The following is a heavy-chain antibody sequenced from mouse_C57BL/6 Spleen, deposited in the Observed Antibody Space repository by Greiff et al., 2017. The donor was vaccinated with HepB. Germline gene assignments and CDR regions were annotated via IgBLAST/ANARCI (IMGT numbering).Heavy chain of an antibody. CDR1: GFTFSDYY. V-gene: IGHV5-16*01. Sequence: EVNLVESEGGLVQPGSSMKLSCTASGFTFSDYYMAWVRQVPEKGLEWVANINYDGSSTYYLDSLKSRFIISRDNAKNILYLQMSSLKSEDTATYYCARAYYGSSPDYWGQGTTLTVSS. J-gene: IGHJ2*01. D-gene: IGHD1-1*01. CDR2: INYDGSST. CDR3: ARAYYGSSPDY.